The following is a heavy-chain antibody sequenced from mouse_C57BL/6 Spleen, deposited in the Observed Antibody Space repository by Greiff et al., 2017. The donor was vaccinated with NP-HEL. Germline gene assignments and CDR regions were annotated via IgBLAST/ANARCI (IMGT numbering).Heavy chain of an antibody. CDR1: GYTFTSYW. Sequence: QVQLQQPGAELVRPGSSVKLSCKASGYTFTSYWMDWVKQRPGQGLEWIGNIYPSDSETHYNQKFKDKATLTVDKSSSTAYMQLSSLTSEDSAVYYCARREVYYDYDGYFDVWGTGTTVTVSS. D-gene: IGHD2-4*01. J-gene: IGHJ1*03. V-gene: IGHV1-61*01. CDR3: ARREVYYDYDGYFDV. CDR2: IYPSDSET.